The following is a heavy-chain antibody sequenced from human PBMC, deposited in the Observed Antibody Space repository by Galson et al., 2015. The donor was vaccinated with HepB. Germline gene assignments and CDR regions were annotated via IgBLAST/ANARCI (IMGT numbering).Heavy chain of an antibody. V-gene: IGHV3-30-3*01. CDR2: ISYDGSNK. Sequence: SLRLSCAASGFTFSSYAMHWVRQAPGKGLEWVAVISYDGSNKYYADSVKGRFTISRDNSKNTLYLQMNSLRAEDTAVYYCASPHYYDSSGYYNFDYWGQGTLVTVSS. CDR1: GFTFSSYA. J-gene: IGHJ4*02. CDR3: ASPHYYDSSGYYNFDY. D-gene: IGHD3-22*01.